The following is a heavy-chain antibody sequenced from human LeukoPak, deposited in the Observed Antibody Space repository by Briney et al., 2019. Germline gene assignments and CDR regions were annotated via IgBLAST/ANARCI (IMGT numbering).Heavy chain of an antibody. CDR3: AREKKGWVPAAYDAFDI. V-gene: IGHV3-21*01. Sequence: GGSLRLSCEASGFTFSDVWMTWVRQAPGKGLEWVSSISSSSRYIYYADSVKGRFTISRDNAKNSLYLQMNSLRAEDTAVYYCAREKKGWVPAAYDAFDIWGQGTMVTVSS. CDR2: ISSSSRYI. D-gene: IGHD2-2*01. CDR1: GFTFSDVW. J-gene: IGHJ3*02.